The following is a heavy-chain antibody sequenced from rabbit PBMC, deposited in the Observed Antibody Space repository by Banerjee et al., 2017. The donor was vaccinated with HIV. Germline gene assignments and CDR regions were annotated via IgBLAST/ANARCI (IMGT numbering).Heavy chain of an antibody. CDR1: GFDFSSGHW. CDR2: IYAGSGST. V-gene: IGHV1S40*01. D-gene: IGHD7-1*01. CDR3: ARSGYAGYGL. Sequence: QSLEESGGDLVKPGASLTLTCTASGFDFSSGHWISWVRQAPGKGLEWIACIYAGSGSTWYATWAKGRFTISKTSSTTVTLQMTSLTAADTATYFCARSGYAGYGLWGQGTLVTVS. J-gene: IGHJ6*01.